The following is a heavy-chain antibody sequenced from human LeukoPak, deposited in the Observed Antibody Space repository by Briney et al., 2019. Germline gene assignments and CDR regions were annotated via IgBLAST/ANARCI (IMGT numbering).Heavy chain of an antibody. CDR1: GGSVSSYY. CDR3: ARDRYYYDNSASPFDY. V-gene: IGHV4-4*07. CDR2: IHSSGST. J-gene: IGHJ4*02. Sequence: SETLSLTCTFSGGSVSSYYWSWIRQPAGKGLEWIGRIHSSGSTNYNPSLKSRVTMSVDTSKNQFSLRLSSVTAADTAVYYCARDRYYYDNSASPFDYWGQGTLVTVSS. D-gene: IGHD3-22*01.